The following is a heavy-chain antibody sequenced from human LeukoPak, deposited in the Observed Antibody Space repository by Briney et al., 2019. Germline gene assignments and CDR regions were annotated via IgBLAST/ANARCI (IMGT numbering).Heavy chain of an antibody. V-gene: IGHV4-34*01. J-gene: IGHJ6*04. Sequence: SETLSLTCVLYGGSSSVYYWSWIRHPHGRGPEWIGEIHHSGNTNYNPSLKTRVTRSVDASKNPFSLKLSSVTAADTAVYYCASGYCSSTSCLSHYYYYGMDVWGKGTTVTVSS. CDR2: IHHSGNT. D-gene: IGHD2-2*01. CDR1: GGSSSVYY. CDR3: ASGYCSSTSCLSHYYYYGMDV.